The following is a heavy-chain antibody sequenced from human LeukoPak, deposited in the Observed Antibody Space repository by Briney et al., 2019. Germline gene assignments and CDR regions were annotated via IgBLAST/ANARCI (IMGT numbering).Heavy chain of an antibody. Sequence: PGGSLRLSCAASGFTFSSYAMSWVRQAPGKGLEWVSAISGSGGSTYYADSVKGRFTISRDNSKNTLYLQMNSLRAEDTAVYYCAKGWELLRYFDWLTHYFDYWGQGTLVTVSS. CDR2: ISGSGGST. CDR3: AKGWELLRYFDWLTHYFDY. V-gene: IGHV3-23*01. CDR1: GFTFSSYA. J-gene: IGHJ4*02. D-gene: IGHD3-9*01.